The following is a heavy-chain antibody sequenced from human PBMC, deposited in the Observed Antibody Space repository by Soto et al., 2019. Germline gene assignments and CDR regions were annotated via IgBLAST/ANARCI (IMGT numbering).Heavy chain of an antibody. V-gene: IGHV4-34*01. CDR2: INHSGST. CDR3: AREDELRWYQKDAFDI. J-gene: IGHJ3*02. Sequence: SETLSLTCAVYGGSFSGYYWSWIRQPPGKGLEWIGEINHSGSTNYNPSLKSRVTISVDTSKNQFSLKLSSVTAADTAVYYRAREDELRWYQKDAFDIWGQGTMVTVSS. CDR1: GGSFSGYY. D-gene: IGHD4-17*01.